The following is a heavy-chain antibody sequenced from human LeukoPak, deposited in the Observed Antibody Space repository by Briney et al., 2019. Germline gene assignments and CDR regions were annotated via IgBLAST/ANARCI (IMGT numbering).Heavy chain of an antibody. CDR1: GLTFRTTW. CDR2: MNGEGTTI. CDR3: ATARDFRFEY. D-gene: IGHD3/OR15-3a*01. V-gene: IGHV3-74*01. Sequence: GGSLRLSCATSGLTFRTTWMHWVRQAPGKGLMWVSRMNGEGTTIDYADSVKGRFTVSRDYAKNTLFLQMNNLRTEDTALYFCATARDFRFEYWGQGSLVIVSA. J-gene: IGHJ4*02.